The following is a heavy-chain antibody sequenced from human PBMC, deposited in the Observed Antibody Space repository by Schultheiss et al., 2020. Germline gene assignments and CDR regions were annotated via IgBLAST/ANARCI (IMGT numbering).Heavy chain of an antibody. V-gene: IGHV3-74*01. CDR3: ARAITTSGGGY. Sequence: GGSLRLSCAASGFTFSSYAMHWVRQAPGKGLVWVSRVNSDGSSTDYADSVKGRFTISRDNAKNTLYLHMNSLRAEDTAVYYCARAITTSGGGYWGQGTLVTVSS. CDR2: VNSDGSST. J-gene: IGHJ4*02. D-gene: IGHD3-16*01. CDR1: GFTFSSYA.